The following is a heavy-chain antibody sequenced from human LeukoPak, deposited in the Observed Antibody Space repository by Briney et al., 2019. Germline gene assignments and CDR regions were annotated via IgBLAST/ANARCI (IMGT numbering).Heavy chain of an antibody. V-gene: IGHV4-59*01. CDR3: ARGRVSSSTWYSTYYYYFYMDV. CDR1: DDSITMYY. Sequence: NPSETPSLTCSVSDDSITMYYWTWIRQPPGKGLEWIGYVDHTGSTNFNPSLNGRVSISRDTTKNLFSLRLRSVTAADTAVYFCARGRVSSSTWYSTYYYYFYMDVWGKGTTVTVSS. J-gene: IGHJ6*03. D-gene: IGHD1-1*01. CDR2: VDHTGST.